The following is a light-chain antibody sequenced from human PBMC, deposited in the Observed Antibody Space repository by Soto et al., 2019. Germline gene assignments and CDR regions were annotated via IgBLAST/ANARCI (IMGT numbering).Light chain of an antibody. CDR1: QSVSSN. J-gene: IGKJ1*01. CDR3: QQYNNWPRT. CDR2: GAS. V-gene: IGKV3-15*01. Sequence: EIVMTQSPATLSVSPGERATLSCRASQSVSSNLAWYQQKPGQAPRLLIYGASTRATGIPARFSGSRSGTELTLTISSLQSEDLAVYYCQQYNNWPRTFGQGTKVEIK.